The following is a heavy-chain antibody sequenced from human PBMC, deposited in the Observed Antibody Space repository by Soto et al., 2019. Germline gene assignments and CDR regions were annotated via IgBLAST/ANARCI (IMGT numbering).Heavy chain of an antibody. J-gene: IGHJ4*02. CDR1: GGSVSSGSHY. Sequence: QVQLQESGPGLVKPSETLSLTCTVSGGSVSSGSHYWSWIRQPTGKGLEWIGYIYYSGSTNYTPSLKRRVSIAVDTSKNQFSLKLSSVTAADTAVYYCARGDYGSGSAGYYFDHWGQGTLVTVAS. CDR3: ARGDYGSGSAGYYFDH. V-gene: IGHV4-61*01. D-gene: IGHD3-10*01. CDR2: IYYSGST.